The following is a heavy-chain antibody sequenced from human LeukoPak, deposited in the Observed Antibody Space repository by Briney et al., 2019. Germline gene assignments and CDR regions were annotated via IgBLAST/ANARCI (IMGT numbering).Heavy chain of an antibody. V-gene: IGHV4-34*01. J-gene: IGHJ6*02. CDR3: ARQHIVVVTAVWYYGMDV. CDR1: GGSFSGYY. Sequence: SETLSLTCAVYGGSFSGYYWSWLRQPPGKGLEWIGEINHSGSTNYNPSLKSRVTISVDTSKNQFSLKLSSVTAADTAVYYCARQHIVVVTAVWYYGMDVWGQGTTVTVSS. D-gene: IGHD2-21*02. CDR2: INHSGST.